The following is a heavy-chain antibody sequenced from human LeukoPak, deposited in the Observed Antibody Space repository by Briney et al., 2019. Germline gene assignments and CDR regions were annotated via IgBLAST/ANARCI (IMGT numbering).Heavy chain of an antibody. CDR2: ISGSGGST. D-gene: IGHD3-22*01. CDR3: SQDVSGSYYTGAFDV. Sequence: GVSLRLSCAASGYTFSSYAMSWVRRAPGKGLQWVSAISGSGGSTYYADSVKGRFTISRDNSKNTLYLQMNSLSAQDTAVYYCSQDVSGSYYTGAFDVWGHGTMVTFSS. CDR1: GYTFSSYA. J-gene: IGHJ3*01. V-gene: IGHV3-23*01.